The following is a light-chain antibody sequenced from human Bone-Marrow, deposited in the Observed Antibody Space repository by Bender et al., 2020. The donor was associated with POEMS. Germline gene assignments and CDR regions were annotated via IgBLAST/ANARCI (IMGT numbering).Light chain of an antibody. Sequence: QSALTQPPSASGSPGQSVTISCIGSSSDIGGYNYVSWYQQPPGKAPKLLIYEVTKRPSGVPDRFSGSKSGNTASLTIAGLQADDEADYYCCSYAGSYSYVFGSGTTVTVL. CDR3: CSYAGSYSYV. CDR2: EVT. V-gene: IGLV2-8*01. J-gene: IGLJ1*01. CDR1: SSDIGGYNY.